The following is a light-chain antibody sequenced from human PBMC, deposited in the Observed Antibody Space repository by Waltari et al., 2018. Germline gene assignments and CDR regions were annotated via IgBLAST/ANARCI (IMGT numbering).Light chain of an antibody. CDR3: YSSDSTGLRV. Sequence: SYELTQTPSVAVSPGQTARITCSGHELQRKYAYWFQQKSGQAPRPVIYEDTKRPSGIPERFSGSSSGTVATLTITGAQVDDEADYYCYSSDSTGLRVFGGGTTVVVL. CDR1: ELQRKY. J-gene: IGLJ1*01. CDR2: EDT. V-gene: IGLV3-10*01.